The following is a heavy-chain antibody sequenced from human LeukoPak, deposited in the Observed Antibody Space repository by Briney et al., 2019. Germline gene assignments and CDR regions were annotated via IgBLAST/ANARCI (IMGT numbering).Heavy chain of an antibody. CDR1: GYTFTSYG. V-gene: IGHV1-18*01. Sequence: AASVKVSCKASGYTFTSYGISWVRQAPGQGLEWMGWISAYNGNTNYAQKLQGRVTMTTDTSTSTAYMELRSLRSDDTAVYYCARGGDFDWLSLAFDYWGQGTLVTVSS. CDR2: ISAYNGNT. D-gene: IGHD3-9*01. CDR3: ARGGDFDWLSLAFDY. J-gene: IGHJ4*02.